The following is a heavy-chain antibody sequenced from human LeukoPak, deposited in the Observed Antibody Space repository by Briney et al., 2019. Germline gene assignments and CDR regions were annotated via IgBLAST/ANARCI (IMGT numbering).Heavy chain of an antibody. D-gene: IGHD3-10*01. CDR2: IYYSGST. J-gene: IGHJ3*02. CDR1: GGSISSYY. CDR3: ARYGVVIDPFDI. Sequence: SETLSLTCTVSGGSISSYYWSWIRQPPGKGLEWIGYIYYSGSTNYNPSLKSRVTISVDASKNQFSLKLSSVTAADTAVYYCARYGVVIDPFDIWGQGTMVTVSS. V-gene: IGHV4-59*01.